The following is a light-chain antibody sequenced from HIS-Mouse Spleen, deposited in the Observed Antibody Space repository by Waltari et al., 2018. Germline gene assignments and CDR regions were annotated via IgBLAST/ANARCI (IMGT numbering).Light chain of an antibody. CDR2: EDS. V-gene: IGLV3-10*01. CDR1: ALPKKY. Sequence: SYELTQPPSVSVSPGQTARITCSGDALPKKYAYWYQQKSGQAPVLVIYEDSKRPSGIPDRFSGSSSGTMATWTISGAQVEDEADYYCYSTDSSGNHRVFGGGTKLTVL. CDR3: YSTDSSGNHRV. J-gene: IGLJ2*01.